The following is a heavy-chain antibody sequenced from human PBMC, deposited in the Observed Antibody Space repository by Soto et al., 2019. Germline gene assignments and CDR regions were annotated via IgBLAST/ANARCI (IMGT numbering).Heavy chain of an antibody. CDR1: GFSHSTSGVA. CDR2: IYWDDDK. V-gene: IGHV2-5*02. Sequence: GTGPTLVNPTQSVTLTCSFSGFSHSTSGVAVGWIRQPPGKALEWLALIYWDDDKRYRSSLKSRLTITKDTSKNQVVLTMTNMDPVDTATYYCAHRRRDYSFDFWGQGTLVTVSS. J-gene: IGHJ4*02. D-gene: IGHD4-4*01. CDR3: AHRRRDYSFDF.